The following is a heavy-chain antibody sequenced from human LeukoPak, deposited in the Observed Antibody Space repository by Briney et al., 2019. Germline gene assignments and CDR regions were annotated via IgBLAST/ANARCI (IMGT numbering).Heavy chain of an antibody. CDR1: GFTFNGSA. Sequence: SGGPLRLSCAASGFTFNGSAMLWLRQASGKGVEWVGRKRSKAISYATAYAASVKGRFTNSRDDSKNTAYLQMNSLKTEDTAVYYCTTDRSTNWGQGTLVTVSS. CDR3: TTDRSTN. V-gene: IGHV3-73*01. CDR2: KRSKAISYAT. J-gene: IGHJ4*02.